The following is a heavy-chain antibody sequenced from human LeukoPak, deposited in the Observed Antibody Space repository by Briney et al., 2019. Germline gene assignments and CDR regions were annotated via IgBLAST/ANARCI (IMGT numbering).Heavy chain of an antibody. CDR3: ARDPSLLFGGDSWSDP. CDR2: INAGNGNT. V-gene: IGHV1-3*01. Sequence: ASVKVSCKASGYTFTSYAMHWVRQAPGQRLEWMGWINAGNGNTKYSQKFPGRVTITRDTSASTAYMELSSLRSEDTAVYYCARDPSLLFGGDSWSDPWGQGTLVTVSS. J-gene: IGHJ5*02. D-gene: IGHD3-10*01. CDR1: GYTFTSYA.